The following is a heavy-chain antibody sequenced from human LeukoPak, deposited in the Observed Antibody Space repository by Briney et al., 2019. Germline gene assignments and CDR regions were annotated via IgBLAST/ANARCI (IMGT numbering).Heavy chain of an antibody. Sequence: GGSLRLSCAASGFTFSSYSMNWVRQAPGKGLEWVSYISSSSSTIYYADSVKGRFTISRDNAKNSLYLQMNSLRAEDTAVYYCARDRLGILTGYYSYNYMDVWGKGTTVTVSS. CDR3: ARDRLGILTGYYSYNYMDV. V-gene: IGHV3-48*01. CDR2: ISSSSSTI. CDR1: GFTFSSYS. D-gene: IGHD3-9*01. J-gene: IGHJ6*03.